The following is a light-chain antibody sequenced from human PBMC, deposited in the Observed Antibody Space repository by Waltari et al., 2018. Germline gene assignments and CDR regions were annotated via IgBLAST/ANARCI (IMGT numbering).Light chain of an antibody. J-gene: IGLJ2*01. CDR3: SSSTRTSALVV. V-gene: IGLV2-14*03. CDR1: SSDVGAYNY. Sequence: QSALTQPASVSGSPGQSITISCTGTSSDVGAYNYVSWYQRHPGKAPKLMIYDVSNRPSGVSNRFSGSKSGNTASLTISGLQAEDEADYYCSSSTRTSALVVFGGGTKLTVL. CDR2: DVS.